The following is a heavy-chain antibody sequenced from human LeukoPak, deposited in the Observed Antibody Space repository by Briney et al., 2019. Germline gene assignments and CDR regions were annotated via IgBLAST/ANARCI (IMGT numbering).Heavy chain of an antibody. Sequence: ASVKVSCKASGFTFSSYAISWVRQAPGEGLEWMGWISAYTGNSKYAQKIQGRVTMTTDTSTSTAYMELRSLRSDGTAVYYCARGKKDYYDYDSWGQGTLVTVSS. CDR1: GFTFSSYA. J-gene: IGHJ4*02. CDR3: ARGKKDYYDYDS. V-gene: IGHV1-18*01. CDR2: ISAYTGNS. D-gene: IGHD3-22*01.